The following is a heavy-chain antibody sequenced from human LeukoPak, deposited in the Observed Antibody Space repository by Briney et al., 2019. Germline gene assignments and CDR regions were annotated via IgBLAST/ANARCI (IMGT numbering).Heavy chain of an antibody. Sequence: SGTLCLTCTVSGGSIRTGDFYWSCNRPPPGQGLEWIGYTYYSASTYSNPSLKSRATISVDTSKNQFSLKLSSETPADTAVYYCARAVGDFGVVISPYYYGMDVWSQGTTATVSS. CDR1: GGSIRTGDFY. CDR2: TYYSAST. J-gene: IGHJ6*02. D-gene: IGHD3-3*01. V-gene: IGHV4-30-4*01. CDR3: ARAVGDFGVVISPYYYGMDV.